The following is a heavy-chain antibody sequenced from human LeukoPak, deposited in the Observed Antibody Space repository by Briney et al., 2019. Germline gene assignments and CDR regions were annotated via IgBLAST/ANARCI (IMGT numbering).Heavy chain of an antibody. CDR3: ARESSSGWYVLRYFDY. J-gene: IGHJ4*02. CDR2: ISSSSSYI. V-gene: IGHV3-21*01. Sequence: PGGSLRLSCAASGFTFSSHSMNWVRQAPGKGLEWVSSISSSSSYIYYADSVKGRFTISRDNAKNSLYLQMNSLRAEDTAVYYCARESSSGWYVLRYFDYWGQGTLVTVSS. CDR1: GFTFSSHS. D-gene: IGHD6-19*01.